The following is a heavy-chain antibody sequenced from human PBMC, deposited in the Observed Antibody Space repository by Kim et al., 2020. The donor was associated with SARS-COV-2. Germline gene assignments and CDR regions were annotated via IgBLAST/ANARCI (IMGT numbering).Heavy chain of an antibody. J-gene: IGHJ4*02. V-gene: IGHV3-23*01. CDR3: AKVTTFTAPFYDY. Sequence: SAGPVQGRFTIARDKSKNALNLEMNSLRAEDTALYYCAKVTTFTAPFYDYWGQGTLVTVSS. D-gene: IGHD4-4*01.